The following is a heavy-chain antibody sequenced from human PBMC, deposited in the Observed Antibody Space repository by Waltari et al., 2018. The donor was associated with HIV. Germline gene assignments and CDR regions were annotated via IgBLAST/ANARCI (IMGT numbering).Heavy chain of an antibody. D-gene: IGHD3-22*01. J-gene: IGHJ4*02. CDR2: KSYDATIL. CDR1: GISFFNSYG. Sequence: QVQLVESGGGVVQPGRSLRLSCAASGISFFNSYGMHWVRRAPGKGREWVAIKSYDATILDYAESVKGRFTISRDNSKNTLFLQMNSLRGDDTAVYYCATDRRQGFYFDNFGERPFYSWGQGTLVTVSS. V-gene: IGHV3-30*03. CDR3: ATDRRQGFYFDNFGERPFYS.